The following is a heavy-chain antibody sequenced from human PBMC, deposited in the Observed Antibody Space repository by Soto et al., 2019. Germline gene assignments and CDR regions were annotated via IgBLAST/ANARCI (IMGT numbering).Heavy chain of an antibody. J-gene: IGHJ6*04. D-gene: IGHD2-15*01. Sequence: SETLSLTCTVSGGSISSSSYYWGWIRQPPGKGLEWIGSIYYSGSTYYNPSLKSRVTISVDTSKNQFSLKLSSVTAADTAVYYCARLVVAATHGGFLDVWGKGTTVTVSS. V-gene: IGHV4-39*07. CDR2: IYYSGST. CDR1: GGSISSSSYY. CDR3: ARLVVAATHGGFLDV.